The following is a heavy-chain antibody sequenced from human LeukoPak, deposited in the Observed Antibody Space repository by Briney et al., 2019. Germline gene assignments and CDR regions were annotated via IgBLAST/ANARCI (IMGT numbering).Heavy chain of an antibody. Sequence: SETLSLTCTVSGGSINSYYWSWIRQPPGKGLEWIGSIYHSGSTYYNPSLKSRVTISVDTSKSQFSLKLRSVTAADTAVYYCARVVQSTDSSGFYLPEYFQHWGQGTLVTVSS. D-gene: IGHD3-22*01. V-gene: IGHV4-59*08. CDR2: IYHSGST. CDR1: GGSINSYY. CDR3: ARVVQSTDSSGFYLPEYFQH. J-gene: IGHJ1*01.